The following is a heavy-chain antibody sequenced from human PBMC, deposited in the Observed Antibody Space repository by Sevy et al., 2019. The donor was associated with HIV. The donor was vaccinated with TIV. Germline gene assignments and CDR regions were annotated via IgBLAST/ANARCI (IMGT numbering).Heavy chain of an antibody. D-gene: IGHD3-3*01. Sequence: ASVKVSCKASGYTFTGYYMHWVRQAPGQGLEWMGCINPNRGGTNYAQKFQGRVTMTRETSIRTAYMELSRLRSDDTAVYYCASMEGIGNLDAFDIWGQGTMVTVSS. CDR2: INPNRGGT. J-gene: IGHJ3*02. CDR3: ASMEGIGNLDAFDI. V-gene: IGHV1-2*02. CDR1: GYTFTGYY.